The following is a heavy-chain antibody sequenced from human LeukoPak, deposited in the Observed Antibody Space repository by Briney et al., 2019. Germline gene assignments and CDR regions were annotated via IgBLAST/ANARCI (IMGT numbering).Heavy chain of an antibody. CDR3: ARDPAVTNYFDY. CDR1: GGSISSSSYY. Sequence: SETLSLTCTVSGGSISSSSYYWGWIRQPPGKGLEWIGSIYYSGSTYYNPSLKSRITISVDTSKNQFSLKLSSVTAADTAVYYCARDPAVTNYFDYWGQGTLVTVSS. D-gene: IGHD4-17*01. J-gene: IGHJ4*02. V-gene: IGHV4-39*07. CDR2: IYYSGST.